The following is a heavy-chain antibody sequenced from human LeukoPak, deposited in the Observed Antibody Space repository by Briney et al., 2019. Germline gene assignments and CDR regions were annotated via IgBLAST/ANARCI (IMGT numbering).Heavy chain of an antibody. D-gene: IGHD6-19*01. Sequence: GSSVKVSCKASGGTFSSYAISWVRQAPGQRLEWMGGIIPIFGTANYAQKFQGRVTITTDESTSTAYMELSNLRSEDTAVYYCARDSSGWYGGQGYWGQGTLVTVSS. CDR2: IIPIFGTA. J-gene: IGHJ4*02. CDR3: ARDSSGWYGGQGY. V-gene: IGHV1-69*05. CDR1: GGTFSSYA.